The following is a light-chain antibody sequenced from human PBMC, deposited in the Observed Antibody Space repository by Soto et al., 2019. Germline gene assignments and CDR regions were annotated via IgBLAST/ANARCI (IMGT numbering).Light chain of an antibody. CDR2: GAS. CDR1: QSVSSSY. Sequence: EIVLTQSPGTLSLSPGERATLSCRASQSVSSSYLGWYQQKPGQAPRLLIYGASSRATGIPARFRGSGSGTDFTLTISRLEPEDFAVYYCQQYGSSPYTFGQGTKLEIK. J-gene: IGKJ2*01. CDR3: QQYGSSPYT. V-gene: IGKV3-20*01.